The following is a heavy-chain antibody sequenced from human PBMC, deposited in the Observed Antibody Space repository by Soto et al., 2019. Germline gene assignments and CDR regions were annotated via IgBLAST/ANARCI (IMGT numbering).Heavy chain of an antibody. V-gene: IGHV1-18*01. CDR1: GYTFTSYG. D-gene: IGHD3-3*01. CDR3: ARDPIRFLEWLLPRYYYYYGMDV. Sequence: WASVKVSCKASGYTFTSYGISWVRQAPGQGLEWMGWISAYNGNTNYAQKLQGRVTMTTDTSTSTAYMELRSLRSDDTAVYYCARDPIRFLEWLLPRYYYYYGMDVWGQGTTVTVSS. J-gene: IGHJ6*02. CDR2: ISAYNGNT.